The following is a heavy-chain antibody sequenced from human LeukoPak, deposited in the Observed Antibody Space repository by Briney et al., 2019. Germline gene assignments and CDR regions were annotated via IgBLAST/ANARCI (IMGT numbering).Heavy chain of an antibody. J-gene: IGHJ4*02. CDR1: GGTFSSYA. CDR2: IIPIFGTA. CDR3: ARPYCSSTSCYSAAAAAFDY. D-gene: IGHD2-2*01. Sequence: SVNVSCKASGGTFSSYAISWVRQAPGQGLEWMGGIIPIFGTANYAQKFQGRVTITADESTSTAYMELSSLRSEDTAVYYCARPYCSSTSCYSAAAAAFDYWGQGTLVTVSS. V-gene: IGHV1-69*13.